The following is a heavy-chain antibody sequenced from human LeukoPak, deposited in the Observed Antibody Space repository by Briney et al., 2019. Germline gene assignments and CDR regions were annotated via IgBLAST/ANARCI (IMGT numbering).Heavy chain of an antibody. CDR1: GGSISSSRYY. V-gene: IGHV4-39*07. CDR3: ARDHLWFGEADAFDI. CDR2: IYYSGST. Sequence: SETLSLTCTVSGGSISSSRYYWGWIRQPPGKGLEWIGSIYYSGSTYYNPSLKSRVTISVDRSKNQFSLKLSSVTAADTAVYYCARDHLWFGEADAFDIWGQGTMVTVS. J-gene: IGHJ3*02. D-gene: IGHD3-10*01.